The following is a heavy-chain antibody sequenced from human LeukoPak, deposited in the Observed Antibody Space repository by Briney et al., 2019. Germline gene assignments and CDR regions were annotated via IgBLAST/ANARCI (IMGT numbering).Heavy chain of an antibody. D-gene: IGHD3-22*01. CDR1: GFTFSSYS. V-gene: IGHV3-21*01. CDR2: ISSSSSYI. J-gene: IGHJ4*02. Sequence: GGSLRLSCAASGFTFSSYSMNWVRQAPGKGLEWVSSISSSSSYIYYADSVKGRSTISRDNAKNSLYLQMNSLRAEDTAVYYCAKDRDDSSGYDDYWGQGTLVTVSS. CDR3: AKDRDDSSGYDDY.